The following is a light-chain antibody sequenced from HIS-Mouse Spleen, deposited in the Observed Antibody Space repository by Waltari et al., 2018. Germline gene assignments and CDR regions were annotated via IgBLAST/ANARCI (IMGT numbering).Light chain of an antibody. CDR1: ECPKNY. J-gene: IGLJ2*01. Sequence: SYELTQPPSLSVSPGQTARITPSGDECPKNYAYLYQQKSGQAPVLVIYEDSKRPSGIPERVSGSSSGTMATLTISGAQVEDEADYYCYSTDSSGNHRVFGGGTKLTVL. CDR3: YSTDSSGNHRV. CDR2: EDS. V-gene: IGLV3-10*01.